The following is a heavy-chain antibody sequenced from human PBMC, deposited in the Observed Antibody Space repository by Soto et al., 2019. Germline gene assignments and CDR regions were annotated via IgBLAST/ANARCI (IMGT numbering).Heavy chain of an antibody. J-gene: IGHJ4*02. V-gene: IGHV5-51*01. Sequence: GESLKISCKGSGYSFTSYWIGWVRQMPGKGLEWMGIIYPGESDTRYSPSFQGQVTISADKSISTAYLQWSSLKSSDTAMYYCARPSSGWTWALDYWGQGTLVTVSS. CDR1: GYSFTSYW. CDR2: IYPGESDT. CDR3: ARPSSGWTWALDY. D-gene: IGHD6-25*01.